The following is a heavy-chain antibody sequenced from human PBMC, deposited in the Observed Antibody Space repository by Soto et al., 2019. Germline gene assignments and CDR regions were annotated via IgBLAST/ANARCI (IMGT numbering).Heavy chain of an antibody. Sequence: ASVKVSCKASGYTVTSYGISWVRQAPGQGLEWMGWISAYNGNTNYAQKLQGRVTMTTDTSTSTAYMELRSLRSDDTAVYYCAGDGSTSWETGYYYYGMDCWGQGTTVTVSS. J-gene: IGHJ6*01. CDR2: ISAYNGNT. D-gene: IGHD2-2*01. CDR3: AGDGSTSWETGYYYYGMDC. V-gene: IGHV1-18*01. CDR1: GYTVTSYG.